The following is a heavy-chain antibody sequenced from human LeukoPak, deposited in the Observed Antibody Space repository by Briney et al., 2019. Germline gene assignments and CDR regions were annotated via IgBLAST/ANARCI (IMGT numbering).Heavy chain of an antibody. CDR2: IYHSGST. CDR1: GGSISSSNW. D-gene: IGHD1-26*01. Sequence: PSGTLSLTCAVSGGSISSSNWWSWVRQPPGKGLEWIGEIYHSGSTSYNPSLKSRVTISVDKSKNQFSLKLSSVTAADTAVYYCARKTRGLTAVWEAVIRTASGSYYGYFDYWGQGTLVTVSS. CDR3: ARKTRGLTAVWEAVIRTASGSYYGYFDY. V-gene: IGHV4-4*02. J-gene: IGHJ4*02.